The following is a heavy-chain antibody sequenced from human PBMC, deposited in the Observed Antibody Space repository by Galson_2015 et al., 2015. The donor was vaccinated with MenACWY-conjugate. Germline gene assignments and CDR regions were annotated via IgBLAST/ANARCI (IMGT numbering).Heavy chain of an antibody. J-gene: IGHJ4*02. CDR1: GFRFGDYA. D-gene: IGHD2-15*01. V-gene: IGHV3-23*01. Sequence: SLRLSCAGSGFRFGDYAMTWVRQAPGKGLEWISTISGSGGSTYYAGSVKGRFTISRDNSKNTLFLQMTSLRADDTAIYYCAKDLRTIFQLVFDVCGQGTLVTVSS. CDR2: ISGSGGST. CDR3: AKDLRTIFQLVFDV.